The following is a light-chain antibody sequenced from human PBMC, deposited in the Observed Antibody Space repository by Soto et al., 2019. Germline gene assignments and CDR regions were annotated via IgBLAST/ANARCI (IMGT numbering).Light chain of an antibody. CDR3: QRVIEGWT. CDR1: QSISSW. CDR2: DAS. Sequence: DIQMTQSPSTLSASVGDRVTITCRASQSISSWLAWYQQKPGQAPNLLIYDASILESGVPSRFRGSGSETEFTLTSSGLQADCFANYCWQRVIEGWTFGQGTKVDIK. J-gene: IGKJ1*01. V-gene: IGKV1-5*01.